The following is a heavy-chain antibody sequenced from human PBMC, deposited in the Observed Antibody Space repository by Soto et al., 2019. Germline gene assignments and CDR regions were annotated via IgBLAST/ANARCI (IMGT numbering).Heavy chain of an antibody. CDR2: IIPIFGTA. CDR1: RVTFNSNS. Sequence: PVKVPFQGSRVTFNSNSNSLVGQAPGKRLEWMGGIIPIFGTANYAQKFQGRVTITADESTSTAYMELSSLRSEDTAVYYCATDYYGGNSGAIDAFDIWGQGTMVTVSS. J-gene: IGHJ3*02. CDR3: ATDYYGGNSGAIDAFDI. D-gene: IGHD4-17*01. V-gene: IGHV1-69*13.